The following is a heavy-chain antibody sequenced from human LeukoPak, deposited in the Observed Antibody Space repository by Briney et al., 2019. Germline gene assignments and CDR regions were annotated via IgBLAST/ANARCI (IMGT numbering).Heavy chain of an antibody. J-gene: IGHJ4*02. CDR1: GFTFISHA. CDR2: ISNDGNTK. V-gene: IGHV3-30*04. Sequence: PGGSLRLSCAASGFTFISHAMHWVRQAPGKGLEWVSVISNDGNTKYYADSVKGRFTISRDNYQNTLHLQMDSLRPEDTAVYYCARDRGADTAHCLFDSWGQGTQVTVSS. D-gene: IGHD5-18*01. CDR3: ARDRGADTAHCLFDS.